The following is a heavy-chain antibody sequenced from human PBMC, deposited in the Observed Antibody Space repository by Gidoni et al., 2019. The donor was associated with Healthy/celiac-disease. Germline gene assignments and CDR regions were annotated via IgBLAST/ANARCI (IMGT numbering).Heavy chain of an antibody. D-gene: IGHD3-9*01. V-gene: IGHV3-9*01. CDR3: AKDSLLDSDGYFQH. Sequence: EVQLVASGGGMVQPGRSLRLSCAASGFTFDEYAMHWVRQAPGKGLALVAGISWNSGNIGYADSVKGRFTISRDNAKNSLYLQMNSLRAEDTALYYCAKDSLLDSDGYFQHWGQGTLVTVSS. CDR2: ISWNSGNI. J-gene: IGHJ1*01. CDR1: GFTFDEYA.